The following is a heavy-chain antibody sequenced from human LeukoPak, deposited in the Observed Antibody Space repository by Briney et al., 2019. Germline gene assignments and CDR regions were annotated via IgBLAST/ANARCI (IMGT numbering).Heavy chain of an antibody. Sequence: GASVKVSCKASGYTFTRYAMHWVRQAPGQRLEWMGWINAGNGNTKYSQKFQGRVTITRDTSASTAYMELSSLRSEDTAVYYCAREGGSGWFRFDPWGQGTLVTVSS. V-gene: IGHV1-3*01. CDR1: GYTFTRYA. CDR2: INAGNGNT. D-gene: IGHD6-19*01. CDR3: AREGGSGWFRFDP. J-gene: IGHJ5*02.